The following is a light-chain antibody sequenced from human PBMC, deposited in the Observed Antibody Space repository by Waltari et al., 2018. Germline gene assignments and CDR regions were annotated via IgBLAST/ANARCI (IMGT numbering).Light chain of an antibody. J-gene: IGLJ1*01. Sequence: SYVLTQPPSVSVAPGKTATITCGGNNIGGKSVHWYQQKPGQAPVLVVYNDNDRPSGIPERFSVSNSGNTATLTISRVEVGDEADYYCQLWDIGSDHKVFGSGTNVIVL. CDR3: QLWDIGSDHKV. CDR1: NIGGKS. CDR2: NDN. V-gene: IGLV3-21*03.